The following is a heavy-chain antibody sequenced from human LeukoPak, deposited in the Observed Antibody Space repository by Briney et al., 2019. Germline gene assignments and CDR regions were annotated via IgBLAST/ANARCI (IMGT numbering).Heavy chain of an antibody. J-gene: IGHJ4*02. V-gene: IGHV1-2*02. CDR1: GYTFTCYY. CDR2: INPNSGGT. D-gene: IGHD3-3*01. CDR3: ARDQALRGYNYDFWSGSRVYYFDY. Sequence: ASVKVSCKASGYTFTCYYMHWVRQAPGQGLEWMGWINPNSGGTNYAQKFQGRVTMTRDTSISTAYMELSRLRSDDTAVYYCARDQALRGYNYDFWSGSRVYYFDYWGQGTLVTVSS.